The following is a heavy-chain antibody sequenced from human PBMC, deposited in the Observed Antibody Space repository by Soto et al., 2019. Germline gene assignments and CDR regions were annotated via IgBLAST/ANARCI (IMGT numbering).Heavy chain of an antibody. CDR1: GGSISSGDYY. V-gene: IGHV4-30-4*01. CDR2: IYYSGST. Sequence: SETLSVTCTVSGGSISSGDYYWSWLRQPPGKGLEWIGSIYYSGSTYYNPSLKSRVTISVDTSKNQFSLKLNSVTAADTAVYYCASRHSSPYFDYWGQGTLVTVS. J-gene: IGHJ4*02. D-gene: IGHD6-13*01. CDR3: ASRHSSPYFDY.